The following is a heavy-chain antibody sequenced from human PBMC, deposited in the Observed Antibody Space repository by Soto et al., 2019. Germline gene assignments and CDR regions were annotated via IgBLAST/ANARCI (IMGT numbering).Heavy chain of an antibody. D-gene: IGHD5-12*01. CDR2: ISSSSSTI. J-gene: IGHJ4*02. CDR1: GFTFSSYS. CDR3: ARTDIGGRLPAGYFDY. V-gene: IGHV3-48*01. Sequence: GGSLRLSCAASGFTFSSYSMNWVRQAPGKGLEWVSYISSSSSTIYYADSVKGRFTISRDNAKNSLYLQMNSLRAEDTAVYYCARTDIGGRLPAGYFDYWGQGTLVTVSS.